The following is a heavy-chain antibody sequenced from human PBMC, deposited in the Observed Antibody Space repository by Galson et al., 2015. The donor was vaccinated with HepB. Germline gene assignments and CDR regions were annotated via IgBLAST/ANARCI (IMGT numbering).Heavy chain of an antibody. D-gene: IGHD3-3*01. CDR2: IKSKTDGGTT. CDR1: GFTFSNAW. V-gene: IGHV3-15*01. J-gene: IGHJ6*02. Sequence: SLRLSCAASGFTFSNAWMSWVRQAPGKGLEWVGHIKSKTDGGTTDYAAPVKGRFTISRDDSKNTLYLQMNSLKTEDTAVYYCTTYDFGVANYYYGMDVWGQGTTVTVSS. CDR3: TTYDFGVANYYYGMDV.